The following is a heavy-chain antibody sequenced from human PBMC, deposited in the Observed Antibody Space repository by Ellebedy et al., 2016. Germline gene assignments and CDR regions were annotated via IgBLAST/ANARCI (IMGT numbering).Heavy chain of an antibody. CDR1: AFTFSTYG. V-gene: IGHV3-33*08. J-gene: IGHJ4*02. CDR3: AREVSSGWYYFDN. D-gene: IGHD6-19*01. CDR2: IWSDGSNT. Sequence: GESLKISXAASAFTFSTYGMHWVRQAPGKGLEWVASIWSDGSNTYYPDSVKGRFTISRDNSKNTLSLQMNSLRAEDTAVYYCAREVSSGWYYFDNWGQGTLVTVSS.